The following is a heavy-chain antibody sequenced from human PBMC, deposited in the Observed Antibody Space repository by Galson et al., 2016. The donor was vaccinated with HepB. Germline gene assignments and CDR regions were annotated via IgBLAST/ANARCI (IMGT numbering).Heavy chain of an antibody. CDR1: GFTFSTYK. Sequence: SLRLSCAASGFTFSTYKMNWVRQAPGKGLEWVSSISNSNSYIYCTDSVKGRFTISRDNAMNSLYLQMNSLRAEDTAVYYCARDFGYCSSTSCYKGGLFYYYGMDVWGQGTTVTAAS. J-gene: IGHJ6*02. D-gene: IGHD2-2*03. CDR2: ISNSNSYI. CDR3: ARDFGYCSSTSCYKGGLFYYYGMDV. V-gene: IGHV3-21*01.